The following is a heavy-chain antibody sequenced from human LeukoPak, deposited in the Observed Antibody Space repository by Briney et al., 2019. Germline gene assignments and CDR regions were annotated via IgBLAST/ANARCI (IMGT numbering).Heavy chain of an antibody. V-gene: IGHV4-59*08. J-gene: IGHJ4*02. CDR1: GGSISSYY. Sequence: SETLSLTCTVSGGSISSYYWSWIRQPPGKGLEWIGYIYYSGSTNYNPSLKSRVTISVDTSKNQFSLKLSSVTAADTAVYYCARHMYSSGWYVLSHFDYWGQGTLVTVSS. CDR2: IYYSGST. CDR3: ARHMYSSGWYVLSHFDY. D-gene: IGHD6-19*01.